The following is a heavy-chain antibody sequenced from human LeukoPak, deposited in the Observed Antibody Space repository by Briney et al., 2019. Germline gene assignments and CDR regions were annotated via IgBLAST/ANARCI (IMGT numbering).Heavy chain of an antibody. Sequence: GASVKVSCKASGGTFSSYAISWVRQAPGQGLEWMGRIIPILGIANYAQKFQGRVTITADKSTSTAYMELSSLRSEDTAVYYCASLGYSPSPNWFDPWGQGTLDTVSP. D-gene: IGHD6-13*01. CDR2: IIPILGIA. CDR3: ASLGYSPSPNWFDP. J-gene: IGHJ5*02. CDR1: GGTFSSYA. V-gene: IGHV1-69*04.